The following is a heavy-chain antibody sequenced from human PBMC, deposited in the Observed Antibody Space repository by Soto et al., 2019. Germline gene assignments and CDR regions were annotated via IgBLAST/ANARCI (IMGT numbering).Heavy chain of an antibody. D-gene: IGHD3-22*01. CDR1: GGSISSGGYY. CDR2: IYYSGST. CDR3: AIYDSSGSRGFQH. V-gene: IGHV4-31*03. Sequence: PSETLSLTCTVSGGSISSGGYYWSWIRQHPGKGLEWIGYIYYSGSTYYNPSLKSRVTISVDTSKNQFSLKLSSVTAADTAVYYCAIYDSSGSRGFQHWGQGNLVTVS. J-gene: IGHJ1*01.